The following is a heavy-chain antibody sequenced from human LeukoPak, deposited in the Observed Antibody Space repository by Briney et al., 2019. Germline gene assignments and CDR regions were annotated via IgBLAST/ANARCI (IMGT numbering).Heavy chain of an antibody. Sequence: SVKVSCKASGGTFSSYAISWVRQAPGQGLEWMGRIIPILGIANYAQRFQGRVTITADKSTSTAYMELSSLRSEDTAVYYCARAYYYDSSGETFDYWGQGTLVTVSS. J-gene: IGHJ4*02. CDR1: GGTFSSYA. V-gene: IGHV1-69*04. CDR2: IIPILGIA. D-gene: IGHD3-22*01. CDR3: ARAYYYDSSGETFDY.